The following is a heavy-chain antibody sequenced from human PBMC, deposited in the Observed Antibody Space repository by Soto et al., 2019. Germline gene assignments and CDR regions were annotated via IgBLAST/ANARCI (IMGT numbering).Heavy chain of an antibody. D-gene: IGHD3-10*01. CDR3: ASGAGGYYYRDD. V-gene: IGHV3-74*01. Sequence: EVQLVDSGGGLVQPGGSLRLSCAASGFTFSSYWMHWVRQVPGKGLVWVSRLYTDGSRTSNADSVKGRFTNSRDNAKNTLYLQMNSLRADDTAVYYCASGAGGYYYRDDWGKGTTVTVSS. J-gene: IGHJ6*03. CDR2: LYTDGSRT. CDR1: GFTFSSYW.